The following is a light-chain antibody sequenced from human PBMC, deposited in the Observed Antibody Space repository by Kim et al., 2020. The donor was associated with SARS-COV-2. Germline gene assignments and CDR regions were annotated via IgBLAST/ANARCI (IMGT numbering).Light chain of an antibody. V-gene: IGKV3-15*01. Sequence: VSPGERATLSGWASQGVGANVAWYHQTPGQPPRLLMSVATTRATGVAARCSGSGSGTDFALTISNVQSEDVGIYYCEQYNRWPWTFGQGTKVDIK. CDR2: VAT. CDR1: QGVGAN. CDR3: EQYNRWPWT. J-gene: IGKJ1*01.